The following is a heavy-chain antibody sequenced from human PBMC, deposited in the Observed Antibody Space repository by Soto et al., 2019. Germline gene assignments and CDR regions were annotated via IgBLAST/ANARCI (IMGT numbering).Heavy chain of an antibody. CDR3: ASGRPCTGLTCYGGGEF. CDR1: GFAFTSYS. D-gene: IGHD2-8*02. CDR2: ISSDYNYI. V-gene: IGHV3-21*06. J-gene: IGHJ4*02. Sequence: EVQLVESGGGLVKPGGSLRLSCAASGFAFTSYSMNWIRQAPGKGLEWVSSISSDYNYIYYADSVKGRFTISRDNAKDSVWLQINGLNTDDTAVHYWASGRPCTGLTCYGGGEFWGQGALFAVSS.